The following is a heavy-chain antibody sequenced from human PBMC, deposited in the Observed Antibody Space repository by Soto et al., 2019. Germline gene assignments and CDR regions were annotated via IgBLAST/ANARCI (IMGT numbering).Heavy chain of an antibody. J-gene: IGHJ2*01. CDR3: ARVSEDIVLMVYGKEARYFDL. CDR2: IYYSGST. D-gene: IGHD2-8*01. V-gene: IGHV4-30-4*08. Sequence: QVQLQESGPGLVKPSQTLSLTCTVSGGSISSGDYYWSWIRQPPGKGLEWIGYIYYSGSTYYNPSLKSRVTISADTSKYQFSQKLSSVTAADTAVYYCARVSEDIVLMVYGKEARYFDLWGRGTLVTVSS. CDR1: GGSISSGDYY.